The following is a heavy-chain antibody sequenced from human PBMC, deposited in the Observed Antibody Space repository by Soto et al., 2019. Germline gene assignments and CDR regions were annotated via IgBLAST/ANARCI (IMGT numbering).Heavy chain of an antibody. D-gene: IGHD3-22*01. CDR3: AREQYYYDSSGYYYSLDY. Sequence: SQTLSLPCAISGDSVSSNSAAWNWIRQSPSRGLEWLGRTYYRSKWYNDYAVSVKSRITINPDTSKNQFSLQLNSVTPEDTAVYYCAREQYYYDSSGYYYSLDYWGQGTLVTVSS. CDR1: GDSVSSNSAA. V-gene: IGHV6-1*01. J-gene: IGHJ4*02. CDR2: TYYRSKWYN.